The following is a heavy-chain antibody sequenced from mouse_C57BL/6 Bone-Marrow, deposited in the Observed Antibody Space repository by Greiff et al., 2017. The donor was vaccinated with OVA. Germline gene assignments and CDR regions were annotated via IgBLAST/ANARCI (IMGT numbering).Heavy chain of an antibody. CDR1: GYTFTSYW. CDR2: IYPGSGST. V-gene: IGHV1-55*01. CDR3: AREGDYDYAMDY. J-gene: IGHJ4*01. D-gene: IGHD2-4*01. Sequence: QVQLQQPGAELVKPGASVKMSCKASGYTFTSYWITWVKQRPGQGLEWIGDIYPGSGSTNYNEKFKSKATLTVDTSSSTAYMQLSSLSSEGSAVYNCAREGDYDYAMDYWGQGTSVTASS.